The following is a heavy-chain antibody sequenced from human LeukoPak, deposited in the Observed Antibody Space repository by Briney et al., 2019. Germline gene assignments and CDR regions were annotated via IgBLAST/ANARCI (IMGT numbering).Heavy chain of an antibody. CDR1: GFTFSSYA. Sequence: GGSLRLSCAASGFTFSSYAMSWVRQAPGKGLEWVSAISGSGGSTYYADSVKGRFTISRDNSKNTLYLQMNSLRAEDTAVYYCAKVPYNYYDSSGYYPYYFDYWGQGTLVTVSS. V-gene: IGHV3-23*01. J-gene: IGHJ4*02. CDR3: AKVPYNYYDSSGYYPYYFDY. CDR2: ISGSGGST. D-gene: IGHD3-22*01.